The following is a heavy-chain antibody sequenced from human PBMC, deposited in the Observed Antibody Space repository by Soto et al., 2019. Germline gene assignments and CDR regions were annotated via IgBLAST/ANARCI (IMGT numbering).Heavy chain of an antibody. Sequence: GGSLRLSCAASGFTFSDHYTDWVRQAPGKGLEWVGRSRNKAGSYTTEYAASVKGRFTISRDDSKNSLYLQMNSLKTEDTAVYYCARGRDYYDSSGYSIYYYYYGMDVWGQGTTVTVSS. V-gene: IGHV3-72*01. D-gene: IGHD3-22*01. J-gene: IGHJ6*02. CDR3: ARGRDYYDSSGYSIYYYYYGMDV. CDR1: GFTFSDHY. CDR2: SRNKAGSYTT.